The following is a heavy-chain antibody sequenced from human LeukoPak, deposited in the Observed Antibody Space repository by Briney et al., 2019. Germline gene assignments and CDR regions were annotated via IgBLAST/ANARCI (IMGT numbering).Heavy chain of an antibody. CDR3: AGSSSGWYGSDY. V-gene: IGHV4-61*08. D-gene: IGHD6-19*01. CDR2: IYYSGST. J-gene: IGHJ4*02. Sequence: SETLSLTCTVSGGSISNGDYYWSWIRQPPGKGLEWIGYIYYSGSTNYNPSLKSRVTISVDTSKNQFSLKLSSVTAADTAVYYCAGSSSGWYGSDYWGQGTLVTVSS. CDR1: GGSISNGDYY.